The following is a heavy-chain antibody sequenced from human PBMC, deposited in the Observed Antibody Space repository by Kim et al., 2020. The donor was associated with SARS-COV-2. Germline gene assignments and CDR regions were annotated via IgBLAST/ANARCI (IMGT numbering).Heavy chain of an antibody. V-gene: IGHV4-30-2*05. CDR3: ARGSGSGYSH. Sequence: STYYNPSLKSRVTRSVDTSKNQFSLKRSSVTAADTAVYYCARGSGSGYSHWGQGTLVTVSS. CDR2: ST. J-gene: IGHJ4*02. D-gene: IGHD3-3*01.